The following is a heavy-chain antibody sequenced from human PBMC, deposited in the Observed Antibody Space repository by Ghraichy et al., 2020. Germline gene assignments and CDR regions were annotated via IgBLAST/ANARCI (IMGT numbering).Heavy chain of an antibody. CDR1: GFRFSGSD. D-gene: IGHD4-17*01. CDR2: IRSKANNYAT. Sequence: GGSLSLSCAASGFRFSGSDMHWVRQSSGKGLEWVGRIRSKANNYATTYRASVKGRFTISRDDSNNTAYLEMNSLKTEDTAGYYGTRPDGDYGTCYWGQGTLVTVSS. J-gene: IGHJ4*02. V-gene: IGHV3-73*01. CDR3: TRPDGDYGTCY.